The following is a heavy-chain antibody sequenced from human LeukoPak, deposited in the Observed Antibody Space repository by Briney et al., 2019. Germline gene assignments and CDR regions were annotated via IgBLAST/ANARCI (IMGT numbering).Heavy chain of an antibody. D-gene: IGHD2-2*01. Sequence: GASVKVSCKASGYTFTSYGISWVRQAPGQGLEWMGWISAYNGNTNYAQKLQGRVTMTTDTSTSTAYMELRSLRSDDTAVYYCARDHLPSYRGYCSSTSCDRYPGYWGQGTLVTVSS. V-gene: IGHV1-18*01. CDR1: GYTFTSYG. CDR3: ARDHLPSYRGYCSSTSCDRYPGY. J-gene: IGHJ4*02. CDR2: ISAYNGNT.